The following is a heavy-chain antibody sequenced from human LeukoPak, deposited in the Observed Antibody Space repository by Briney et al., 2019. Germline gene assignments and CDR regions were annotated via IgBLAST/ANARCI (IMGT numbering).Heavy chain of an antibody. J-gene: IGHJ6*03. Sequence: GASVKVSCKASGYTFTSYDINWVRQATGQGLEWMGWMNPNSGNTGYAQKFQGRVTMTRNTSISTAYMELSSLRSEDTAVYYCARELFTMVRGVIQYYYYYYMDVWGKGTTVTISS. D-gene: IGHD3-10*01. CDR1: GYTFTSYD. CDR3: ARELFTMVRGVIQYYYYYYMDV. V-gene: IGHV1-8*01. CDR2: MNPNSGNT.